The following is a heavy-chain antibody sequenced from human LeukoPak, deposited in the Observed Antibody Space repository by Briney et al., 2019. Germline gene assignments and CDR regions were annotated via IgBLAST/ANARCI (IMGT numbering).Heavy chain of an antibody. D-gene: IGHD6-13*01. CDR1: GFTFRDSA. J-gene: IGHJ5*02. CDR2: IYSGGST. CDR3: ARERRKYSSSWYGGWFDP. Sequence: GGSLRLSCAASGFTFRDSAMSWVRQAPGKGLEWVSVIYSGGSTYYADSVKGRFTISRDNSKNTLYLQMNSLRAEDTAVYYCARERRKYSSSWYGGWFDPWGQGTLVTVSS. V-gene: IGHV3-53*01.